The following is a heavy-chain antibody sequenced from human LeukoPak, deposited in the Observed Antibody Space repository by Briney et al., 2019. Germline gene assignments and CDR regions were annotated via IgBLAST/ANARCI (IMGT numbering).Heavy chain of an antibody. D-gene: IGHD2-15*01. CDR2: IWYDGSNK. CDR3: AKDGGYCSGGSCYSGVFVHY. V-gene: IGHV3-33*06. CDR1: GFTFSSYG. Sequence: PGGSVRLSCAASGFTFSSYGMHWVRQAPGKGLEWVAVIWYDGSNKYYADSVKGRFTISRDNSKNTLYLQMNSLRAEDTAVYYCAKDGGYCSGGSCYSGVFVHYWGQGTLVTVSS. J-gene: IGHJ4*02.